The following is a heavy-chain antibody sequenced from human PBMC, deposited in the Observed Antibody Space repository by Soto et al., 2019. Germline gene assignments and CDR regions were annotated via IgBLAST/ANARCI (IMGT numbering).Heavy chain of an antibody. V-gene: IGHV3-21*01. J-gene: IGHJ5*02. Sequence: LRLSWAASGFTFSTYTMTWVRQAPGKGLEWVASISGPSTYIYYADSVKGRFTISRDNAKNSLFLQMNSLRAEDTALYYCAREVRRGWFDPWGPGTLVTVSS. CDR3: AREVRRGWFDP. CDR2: ISGPSTYI. CDR1: GFTFSTYT.